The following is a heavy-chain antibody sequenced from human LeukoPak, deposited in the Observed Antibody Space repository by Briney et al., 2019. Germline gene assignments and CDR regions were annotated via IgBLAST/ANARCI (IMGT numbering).Heavy chain of an antibody. J-gene: IGHJ4*02. Sequence: GGSLRLSCAASGFTFSSYGMHRVRQAPGKGLEWVAVISYDGSNKYYADSVKGRFTISRGNSKNTLYLQMNSLRAEDTAVYYCAKGDSSSPGYYWGQGTLVTVSS. CDR2: ISYDGSNK. D-gene: IGHD6-13*01. CDR1: GFTFSSYG. V-gene: IGHV3-30*18. CDR3: AKGDSSSPGYY.